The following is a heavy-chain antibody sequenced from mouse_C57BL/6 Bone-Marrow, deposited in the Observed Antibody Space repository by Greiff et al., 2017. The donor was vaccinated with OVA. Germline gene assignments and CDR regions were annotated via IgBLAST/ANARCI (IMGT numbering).Heavy chain of an antibody. J-gene: IGHJ2*01. D-gene: IGHD1-1*01. Sequence: QVQLQQPGAELVKPGASVKLSCKASGYTFTSYWMHWVKQRPGQGLEWLGMIHPNSGSTNYNEKFKSKATLTVDKSSSTAYMQLSSLTSEDAAVYYCALGYLFLDYWGQGTTLTVSS. CDR2: IHPNSGST. CDR1: GYTFTSYW. CDR3: ALGYLFLDY. V-gene: IGHV1-64*01.